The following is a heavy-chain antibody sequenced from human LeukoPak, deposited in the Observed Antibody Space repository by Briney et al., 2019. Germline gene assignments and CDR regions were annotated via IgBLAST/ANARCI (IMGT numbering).Heavy chain of an antibody. V-gene: IGHV3-66*01. CDR2: IYSGGST. CDR1: GFTVSSNY. J-gene: IGHJ4*02. D-gene: IGHD2-2*01. Sequence: GGSLRLSCAASGFTVSSNYMSWVRQAPGKGLEWVSVIYSGGSTYYADSVKGRFTISRDNSKNTLYLQMNSLRAEDTAVYYCAKGLPADIVVVPAAFYFDYWGQGTLVTVSS. CDR3: AKGLPADIVVVPAAFYFDY.